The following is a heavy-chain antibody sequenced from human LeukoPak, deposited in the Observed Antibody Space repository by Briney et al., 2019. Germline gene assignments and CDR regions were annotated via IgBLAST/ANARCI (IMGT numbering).Heavy chain of an antibody. Sequence: SETLSLTCTVSGNSISSGDYYWSWIRQPAEKGLEWIGRISTSGSGSSNYNPTLKSRVTISVDTSKNQFSLKLRSVTAADTAVYFCASSNWLRDANFDSWGQGTLVTVSS. CDR1: GNSISSGDYY. J-gene: IGHJ4*02. V-gene: IGHV4-61*02. CDR3: ASSNWLRDANFDS. CDR2: ISTSGSGSS. D-gene: IGHD6-13*01.